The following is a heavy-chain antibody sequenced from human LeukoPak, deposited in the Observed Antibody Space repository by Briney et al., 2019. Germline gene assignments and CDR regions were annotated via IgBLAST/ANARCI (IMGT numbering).Heavy chain of an antibody. CDR2: INPHDSET. CDR3: ARRHDSSGYYYVGDNWFDS. J-gene: IGHJ5*01. CDR1: GCPFGNYW. Sequence: GESLKISCKGSGCPFGNYWIGWVRQMPGKGLEGMGIINPHDSETRYSASFEGQVSISADNSVRTAYLQWSSLKASDSAKYYCARRHDSSGYYYVGDNWFDSWGQGTLVTVSS. V-gene: IGHV5-51*01. D-gene: IGHD3-22*01.